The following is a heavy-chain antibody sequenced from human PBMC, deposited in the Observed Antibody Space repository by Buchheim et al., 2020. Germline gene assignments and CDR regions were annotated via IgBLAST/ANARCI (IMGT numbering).Heavy chain of an antibody. CDR2: ISYDGSNK. CDR1: GFTFSSYA. CDR3: ARDWGGGAARRSPDGFYYYYGMDV. V-gene: IGHV3-30-3*01. D-gene: IGHD6-6*01. Sequence: QVQLVESGGGVVQPGRSLRLSCAASGFTFSSYAMHWVRQAPGKGLEWVAVISYDGSNKYYADSVKGRFTISRDNSKNTPYLQMNSLRAEDTAVYYCARDWGGGAARRSPDGFYYYYGMDVWGQGTT. J-gene: IGHJ6*02.